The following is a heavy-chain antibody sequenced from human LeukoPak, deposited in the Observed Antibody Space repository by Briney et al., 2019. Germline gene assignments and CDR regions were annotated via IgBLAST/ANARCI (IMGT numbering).Heavy chain of an antibody. CDR3: ARRRYYDGSGYLE. CDR1: GDSASRSDSY. J-gene: IGHJ1*01. V-gene: IGHV4-39*01. CDR2: IYYSGRT. Sequence: SETVSLTCSVSGDSASRSDSYWDWIRQPPGKGLEWIGTIYYSGRTYYSPSLKSRVTMSVDPSNNQFSLNLRSVTAADTALYYCARRRYYDGSGYLEWGQGTLLSASS. D-gene: IGHD3-22*01.